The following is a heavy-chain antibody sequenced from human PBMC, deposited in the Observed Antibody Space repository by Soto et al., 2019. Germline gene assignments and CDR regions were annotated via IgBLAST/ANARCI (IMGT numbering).Heavy chain of an antibody. D-gene: IGHD4-17*01. CDR3: AKVFRATVTISSNFDY. CDR2: ISGSGATT. CDR1: GFTFSSYA. J-gene: IGHJ4*02. V-gene: IGHV3-23*01. Sequence: PGGSLSLSCAASGFTFSSYAMSWVRRAPGRGLEWVSTISGSGATTFYADSVKGRFTISRDNSKNTLYVDVNSLGAEDTAVYYCAKVFRATVTISSNFDYWGRGTLVTSPQ.